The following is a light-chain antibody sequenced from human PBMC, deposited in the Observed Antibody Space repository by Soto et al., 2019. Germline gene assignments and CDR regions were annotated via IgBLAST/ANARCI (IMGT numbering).Light chain of an antibody. CDR3: QQSHSIPYT. Sequence: DIQMTQSPSSLSASVGDRVTITCRASQTISSYLXWYQQKPGTAPKLLIYXASXLQSXVPXRXSXXXSGTDXXXXXXXXXXXDFXTYYCQQSHSIPYTFGQGTKLEIK. V-gene: IGKV1-39*01. CDR2: XAS. CDR1: QTISSY. J-gene: IGKJ2*01.